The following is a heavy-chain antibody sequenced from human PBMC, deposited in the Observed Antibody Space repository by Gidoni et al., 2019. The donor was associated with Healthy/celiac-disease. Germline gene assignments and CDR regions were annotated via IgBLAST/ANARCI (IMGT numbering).Heavy chain of an antibody. J-gene: IGHJ3*02. CDR3: TTDRMIVLRVTRDDAFDI. Sequence: EVQLVESGGGLVKPGGSLRLSCAASGFTFSNAWMSWVRQAPGKGLEWVGRIKSKTDGGTTDYAAPVKGRFTISRDDSKNTLYLQMNSLKTEDTAVYYCTTDRMIVLRVTRDDAFDIWGQGTMVTVSS. CDR1: GFTFSNAW. CDR2: IKSKTDGGTT. V-gene: IGHV3-15*01. D-gene: IGHD3-22*01.